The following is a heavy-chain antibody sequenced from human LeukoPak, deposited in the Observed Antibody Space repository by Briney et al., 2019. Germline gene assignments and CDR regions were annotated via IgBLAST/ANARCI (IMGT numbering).Heavy chain of an antibody. CDR2: IYTSGTT. J-gene: IGHJ4*02. CDR3: ARGGTIFGVLTH. D-gene: IGHD3-3*01. V-gene: IGHV4-4*07. CDR1: GGSISNFY. Sequence: ETLSLTCSVSGGSISNFYWSWLRQPAGKGLEWIGRIYTSGTTNYNPPLTSRVTMSVDTSKNQISLRLSSVTAADTAVYYCARGGTIFGVLTHWGQGTLATVSS.